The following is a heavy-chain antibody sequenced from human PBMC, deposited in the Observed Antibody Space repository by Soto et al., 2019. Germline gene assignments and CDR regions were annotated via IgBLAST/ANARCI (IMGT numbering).Heavy chain of an antibody. CDR3: ARGGGGAARLWFDP. CDR1: GGTFSSYA. V-gene: IGHV1-69*13. J-gene: IGHJ5*02. Sequence: GASVKVSCKASGGTFSSYAISWVRQAPGQGLEWMGGIIPIFGTANYAQKFQGRATITADESTSTAYMELSSLRSEDTAVYYCARGGGGAARLWFDPWGQGTLVTVSS. CDR2: IIPIFGTA. D-gene: IGHD6-6*01.